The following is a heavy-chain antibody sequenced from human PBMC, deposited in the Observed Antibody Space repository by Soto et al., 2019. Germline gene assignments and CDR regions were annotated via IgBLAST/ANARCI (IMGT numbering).Heavy chain of an antibody. Sequence: QVQLVQSGAEVKKPGSSVKVSCKASGGTFSSYTISWVRQAPGQWLEWMGRFIPILGIAKYAQKFQGRVTITADKSTSTAYMDLRSLSSEDTAVHYCARLPVAYVAFYIWGQGTMVIVSS. V-gene: IGHV1-69*02. CDR3: ARLPVAYVAFYI. J-gene: IGHJ3*02. CDR2: FIPILGIA. D-gene: IGHD2-8*02. CDR1: GGTFSSYT.